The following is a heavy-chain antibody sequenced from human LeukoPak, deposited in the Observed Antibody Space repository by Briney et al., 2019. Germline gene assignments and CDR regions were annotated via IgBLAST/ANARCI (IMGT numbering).Heavy chain of an antibody. CDR2: ISSSSNTI. CDR3: ARVFTYYMDV. D-gene: IGHD1-14*01. J-gene: IGHJ6*03. Sequence: PGGSLRLSCAASGFTFSIYSMNWVRQAPGKGLEWVSYISSSSNTIYYADSVKGRFTISRDNAKNSLYLQMNSLRAEDTAVYYCARVFTYYMDVWGKGTTVTVSS. V-gene: IGHV3-48*04. CDR1: GFTFSIYS.